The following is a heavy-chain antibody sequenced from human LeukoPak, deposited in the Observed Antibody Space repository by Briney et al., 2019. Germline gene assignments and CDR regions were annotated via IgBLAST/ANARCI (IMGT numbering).Heavy chain of an antibody. J-gene: IGHJ4*02. Sequence: GGSLRLSCAASGFTFSSYGMHWVRQAPGKGLEWVAVISYDGSNKYYADSVKGRFTISRGNSKNTLYLQMNSLRAEDTAVYYCAKDLSYGSGSSILDWWGQGTLVTVSS. CDR1: GFTFSSYG. CDR3: AKDLSYGSGSSILDW. V-gene: IGHV3-30*18. CDR2: ISYDGSNK. D-gene: IGHD3-10*01.